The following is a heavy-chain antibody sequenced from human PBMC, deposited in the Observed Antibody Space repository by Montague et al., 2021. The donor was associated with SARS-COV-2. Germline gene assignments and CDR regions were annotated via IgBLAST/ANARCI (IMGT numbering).Heavy chain of an antibody. V-gene: IGHV4-39*07. J-gene: IGHJ6*02. CDR1: GGSISSSSYY. CDR3: ARLGRQQLVRLSGMDV. D-gene: IGHD6-13*01. Sequence: SETLSLTCTVSGGSISSSSYYWGWIRQPPGKGLEWIGSIYSSGSTHYNPSLKSRVTISVDTSKNQFSLKLSSVTAADTAVYYCARLGRQQLVRLSGMDVWGQGTTVTVSS. CDR2: IYSSGST.